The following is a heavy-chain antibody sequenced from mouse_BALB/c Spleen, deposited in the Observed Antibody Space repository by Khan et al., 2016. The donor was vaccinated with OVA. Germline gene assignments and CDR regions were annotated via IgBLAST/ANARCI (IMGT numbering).Heavy chain of an antibody. CDR3: TRNYGNCFDY. CDR2: IYPSDSYT. Sequence: QVQLKQSGAELVRPGASVKLSCKASGYTFTSYWINWVKQRPGQGLEWIGNIYPSDSYTNYNQKFKDKATLTVDKSSSTAYMQLSSPTSEDSAVYYCTRNYGNCFDYWGQGTTLTVSS. J-gene: IGHJ2*01. CDR1: GYTFTSYW. D-gene: IGHD2-1*01. V-gene: IGHV1-69*02.